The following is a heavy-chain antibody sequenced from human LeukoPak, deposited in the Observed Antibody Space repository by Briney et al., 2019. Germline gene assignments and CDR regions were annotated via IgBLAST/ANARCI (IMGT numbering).Heavy chain of an antibody. CDR3: ASVATAGVSNPFDF. J-gene: IGHJ4*02. Sequence: PSGTLTLTCAASGCTFTGDFCHWVRQPAGKGLDCFARICSAAGTTYNTSLKGRVAMSVDTYQNIFALKLTSVTAADTAVYCCASVATAGVSNPFDFWGQGILVTVSS. CDR2: ICSAAGT. CDR1: GCTFTGDF. V-gene: IGHV4-4*07. D-gene: IGHD3-3*02.